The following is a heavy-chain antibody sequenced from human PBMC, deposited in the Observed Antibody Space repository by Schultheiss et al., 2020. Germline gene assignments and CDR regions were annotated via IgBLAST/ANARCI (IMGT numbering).Heavy chain of an antibody. Sequence: GGSLRLSCAVSGFTFKNYEMNWVRQAPGKGPEWVSYISDFGSTVFYADSVKGRFTISRDNAKNSLYLQMNSLRVEDTGVYYCARDMDYYGSVPPEYVQSWGRGTLVTVSS. J-gene: IGHJ1*01. CDR1: GFTFKNYE. CDR3: ARDMDYYGSVPPEYVQS. D-gene: IGHD3-10*01. V-gene: IGHV3-48*03. CDR2: ISDFGSTV.